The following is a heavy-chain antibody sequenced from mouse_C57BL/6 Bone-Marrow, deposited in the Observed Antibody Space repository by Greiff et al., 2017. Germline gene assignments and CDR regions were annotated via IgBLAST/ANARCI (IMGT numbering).Heavy chain of an antibody. CDR3: ARTYGSSYCDY. D-gene: IGHD1-1*01. J-gene: IGHJ2*01. CDR1: GFTFSDYG. CDR2: ISSGSSTI. Sequence: HLVESGGGLVKPGGSLKLFCAASGFTFSDYGMHWVRQDPETGLVWVAYISSGSSTIYYADTVKGQFTISRYNAKNTLFLRMTILGSEDPAMYYCARTYGSSYCDYGGQGTTLTVSS. V-gene: IGHV5-17*01.